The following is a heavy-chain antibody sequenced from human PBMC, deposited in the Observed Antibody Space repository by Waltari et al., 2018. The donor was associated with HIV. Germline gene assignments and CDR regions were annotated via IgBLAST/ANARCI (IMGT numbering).Heavy chain of an antibody. V-gene: IGHV3-9*01. D-gene: IGHD6-19*01. CDR1: GFTFDDYA. Sequence: EVQLVESGGGLVQPGRSLRLSCAASGFTFDDYAMHWVRQAPGKGLGWVSGISWNSGSIGYADSVKGRFTISRDNAKNSLYLQMNSLRAEDTALYYCAKDPSHSSSHAFDIWGQGTMVTVSS. CDR2: ISWNSGSI. CDR3: AKDPSHSSSHAFDI. J-gene: IGHJ3*02.